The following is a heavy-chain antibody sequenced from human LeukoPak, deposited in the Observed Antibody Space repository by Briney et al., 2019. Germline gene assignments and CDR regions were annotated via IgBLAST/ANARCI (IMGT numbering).Heavy chain of an antibody. Sequence: SVTVSCTASGDTFSSYAISWVRQAPGQGLEWMGGIIPIFGTANYAQKFQGRVTITADESTSTAYMELSSLRSEDTAVYYCAIPSDGYSSCFDYWGQGTLVTVSS. D-gene: IGHD6-13*01. J-gene: IGHJ4*02. CDR2: IIPIFGTA. CDR3: AIPSDGYSSCFDY. CDR1: GDTFSSYA. V-gene: IGHV1-69*13.